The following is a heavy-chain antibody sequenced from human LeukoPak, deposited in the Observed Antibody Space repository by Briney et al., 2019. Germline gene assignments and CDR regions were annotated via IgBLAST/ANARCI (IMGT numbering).Heavy chain of an antibody. Sequence: PGGSLRLSCAASGFTFSSYALSWVRQAPGKGLEWVSAISDNGGTTFYADSVKGRFTITRDNSKNTLYVQMNSLRGEDTAVYYCARDYYDSSGSYWGQGTLVTVSS. J-gene: IGHJ4*02. CDR2: ISDNGGTT. D-gene: IGHD3-22*01. V-gene: IGHV3-23*01. CDR1: GFTFSSYA. CDR3: ARDYYDSSGSY.